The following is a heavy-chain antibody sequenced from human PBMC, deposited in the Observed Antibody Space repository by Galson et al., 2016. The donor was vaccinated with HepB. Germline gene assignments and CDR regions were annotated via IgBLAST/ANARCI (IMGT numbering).Heavy chain of an antibody. D-gene: IGHD3-10*01. CDR3: ARLKHYGLGSSYYYYGLDV. CDR1: GFTFSIYW. Sequence: SLRLSCAASGFTFSIYWMSWVRQAPGKGLEWVANIQHVGSEEYYVDSVKGRFTISKDNAKNSLYLQMNSLRAEDSAVYYCARLKHYGLGSSYYYYGLDVWGQGTKVTVSS. CDR2: IQHVGSEE. V-gene: IGHV3-7*03. J-gene: IGHJ6*02.